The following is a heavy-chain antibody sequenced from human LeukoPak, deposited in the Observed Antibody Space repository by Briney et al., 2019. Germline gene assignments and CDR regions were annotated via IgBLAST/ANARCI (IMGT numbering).Heavy chain of an antibody. CDR1: GGSISSYY. V-gene: IGHV4-4*07. CDR3: ARHVAHSTVTPFDY. D-gene: IGHD4-17*01. J-gene: IGHJ4*02. Sequence: SETLSLTCTVSGGSISSYYWSWIRQPAGKGLEWIGRIYTSGSTNYNPSLKSRVSISVDTSKNQFSLRLTSVTAADTAVYYCARHVAHSTVTPFDYWGQGTLATVSS. CDR2: IYTSGST.